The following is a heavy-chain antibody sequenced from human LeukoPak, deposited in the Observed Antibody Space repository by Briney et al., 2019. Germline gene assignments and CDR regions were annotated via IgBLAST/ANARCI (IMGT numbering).Heavy chain of an antibody. CDR1: GFTFEDYG. D-gene: IGHD6-6*01. J-gene: IGHJ4*02. Sequence: GGSLRLSCAASGFTFEDYGMSWVRHAPGKGLEWVSGISWSGGSIGYADSVKGRFTISRDNAKNSLYLQMNSLRAEDTALYYCARAVRYSSSSRTFDSWAQGTLVTVSS. CDR2: ISWSGGSI. V-gene: IGHV3-20*04. CDR3: ARAVRYSSSSRTFDS.